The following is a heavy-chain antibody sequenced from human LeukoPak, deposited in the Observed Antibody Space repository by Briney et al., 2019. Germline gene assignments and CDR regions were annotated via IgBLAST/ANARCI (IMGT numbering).Heavy chain of an antibody. CDR3: ARVRPRALLWFGELPRNWFDP. V-gene: IGHV4-34*01. Sequence: SETLSLTCAVYGGSFSGYYWSWIRQPPGKGLEWIGEINHSGSTNYNPSLKSRVTISVDAPKNQFSLKLSPVTAADTAVYYCARVRPRALLWFGELPRNWFDPWGQGTLVTVSS. CDR2: INHSGST. CDR1: GGSFSGYY. J-gene: IGHJ5*02. D-gene: IGHD3-10*01.